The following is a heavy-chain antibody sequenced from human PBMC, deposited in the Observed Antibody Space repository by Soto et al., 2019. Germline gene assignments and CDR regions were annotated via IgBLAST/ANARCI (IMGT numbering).Heavy chain of an antibody. CDR2: IWYDGSNK. V-gene: IGHV3-33*01. D-gene: IGHD5-18*01. Sequence: QVQLVESGGGVVQPGRFLRLSCAASGFTFSSYGMHWVRQAPGKGLEWVAVIWYDGSNKYYADSVKGRFTISRDNSKNTLYLQMNSLRAEDTAVYYCARALAMAALDYWGQGTLVTVSS. J-gene: IGHJ4*02. CDR3: ARALAMAALDY. CDR1: GFTFSSYG.